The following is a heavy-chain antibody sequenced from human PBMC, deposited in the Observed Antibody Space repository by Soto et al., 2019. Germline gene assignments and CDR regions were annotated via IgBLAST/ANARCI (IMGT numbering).Heavy chain of an antibody. Sequence: VQLVESGGGLVQPGGSLRLSCAASGFVFDNYEMNWVRQAPGKGLEWISYISSAGSTMYYEDSVRGRFTISRDNAVNSLYLQMNSLRAEDTAVYYCAKEATNINNFDYWGQGTLVAVSS. CDR2: ISSAGSTM. CDR3: AKEATNINNFDY. J-gene: IGHJ4*02. D-gene: IGHD5-12*01. V-gene: IGHV3-48*03. CDR1: GFVFDNYE.